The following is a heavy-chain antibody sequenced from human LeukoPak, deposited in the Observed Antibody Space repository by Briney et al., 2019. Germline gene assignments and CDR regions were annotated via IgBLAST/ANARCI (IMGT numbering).Heavy chain of an antibody. V-gene: IGHV3-30-3*01. J-gene: IGHJ4*02. CDR2: ISYDGTNK. CDR1: GFTFSSYA. CDR3: ARVGMSFDY. D-gene: IGHD1-14*01. Sequence: PGGSLRLSCAASGFTFSSYAMHWVRQAPGKGLEWVAFISYDGTNKYYADSVKGRFTISRDNSKNTLYLQMNSLRAEDTAVYYCARVGMSFDYWGQGTLVTVSS.